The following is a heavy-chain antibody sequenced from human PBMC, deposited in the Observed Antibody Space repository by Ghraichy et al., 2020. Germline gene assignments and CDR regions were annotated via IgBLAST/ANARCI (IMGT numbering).Heavy chain of an antibody. Sequence: ASVKVSCKASGYTFTSYGISWVRQAPGQGLEWMGWISAYNGNTNYAQKLQGRVTMTTDTSTSTAYMELRSLRSDDTAVYYCARVDYYDSSGYYYVFDYWGQGTLVTVSS. V-gene: IGHV1-18*01. CDR3: ARVDYYDSSGYYYVFDY. CDR2: ISAYNGNT. CDR1: GYTFTSYG. J-gene: IGHJ4*02. D-gene: IGHD3-22*01.